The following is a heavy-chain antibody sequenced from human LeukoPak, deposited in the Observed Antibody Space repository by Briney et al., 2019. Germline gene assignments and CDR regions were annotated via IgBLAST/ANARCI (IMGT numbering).Heavy chain of an antibody. CDR2: INPNSGGT. V-gene: IGHV1-2*02. CDR3: ARARVIASLGDAFDI. J-gene: IGHJ3*02. Sequence: GASVKVSCKASGYTFTGYYMHWVRQAPGQALEWMGWINPNSGGTNYAQKFQGRVTMTRDTSISTAYMELSSLRSEDTAVYYCARARVIASLGDAFDIWGQGTMVTVSS. D-gene: IGHD2-21*01. CDR1: GYTFTGYY.